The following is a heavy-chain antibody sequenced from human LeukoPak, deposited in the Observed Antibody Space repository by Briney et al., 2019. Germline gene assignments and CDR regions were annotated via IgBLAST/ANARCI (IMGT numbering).Heavy chain of an antibody. V-gene: IGHV4-31*03. Sequence: PSETLSLTCTVSGGSISSGGYYWSWIRQHPGKGLEWIGYIYYSGSTYYNPSLKSRVTISVDTSKNQFSLKLSSVTAADTAVYYCASTGGSGLRTYYFDYWGQGTLVTVSS. CDR1: GGSISSGGYY. CDR3: ASTGGSGLRTYYFDY. CDR2: IYYSGST. D-gene: IGHD5-12*01. J-gene: IGHJ4*02.